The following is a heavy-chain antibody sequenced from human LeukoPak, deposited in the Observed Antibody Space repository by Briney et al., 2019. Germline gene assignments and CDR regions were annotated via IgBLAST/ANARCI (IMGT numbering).Heavy chain of an antibody. D-gene: IGHD2-8*02. CDR3: ARPRFWSFDY. V-gene: IGHV1-2*02. CDR2: INPNSGGT. Sequence: ASVKVSCKASGGTFSSYAISWVRQAPGQGLEWMGWINPNSGGTNYAQKFQGRVTMTRDTSISTAYMELSRLRSDDTAVYYCARPRFWSFDYWGQGTLVTVSS. CDR1: GGTFSSYA. J-gene: IGHJ4*02.